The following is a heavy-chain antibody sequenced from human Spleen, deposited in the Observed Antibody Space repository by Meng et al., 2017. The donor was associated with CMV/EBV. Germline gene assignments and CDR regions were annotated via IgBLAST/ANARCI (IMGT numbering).Heavy chain of an antibody. CDR3: ARDYNGYDTFDY. D-gene: IGHD5-12*01. Sequence: GGSLRLSCACEASGFTFSSYAMSWVRQAPGKGLEWVSGISGSGGTTYYADSVKGRFTISRDNAKNSLYLQMNSLRVEDTAIYYCARDYNGYDTFDYWGQGTQVTVSS. CDR1: GFTFSSYA. CDR2: ISGSGGTT. V-gene: IGHV3-23*01. J-gene: IGHJ4*02.